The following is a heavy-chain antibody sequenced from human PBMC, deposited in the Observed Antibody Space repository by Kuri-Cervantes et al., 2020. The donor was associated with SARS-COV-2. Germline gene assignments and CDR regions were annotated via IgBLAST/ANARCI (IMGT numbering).Heavy chain of an antibody. J-gene: IGHJ6*03. CDR2: INHSGST. CDR3: ARDFLVVVPAATCYYYYYMDV. V-gene: IGHV4-34*01. CDR1: GGSFSGYY. Sequence: SETLSLTCAVYGGSFSGYYWSWIRQPPGKGLEWIGEINHSGSTNYNPSLKSRVTMSVDTSKNQFSLRLSSVTAADTAVYYCARDFLVVVPAATCYYYYYMDVWGKGTTVTVSS. D-gene: IGHD2-2*01.